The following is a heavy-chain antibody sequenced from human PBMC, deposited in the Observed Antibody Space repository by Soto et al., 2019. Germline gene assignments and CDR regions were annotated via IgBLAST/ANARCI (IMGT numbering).Heavy chain of an antibody. CDR1: GFTFSSYG. D-gene: IGHD3-22*01. V-gene: IGHV3-33*01. J-gene: IGHJ4*02. CDR3: ARDSYDSSGYYPLDY. CDR2: IWSDGSNK. Sequence: GGSLRLSCAASGFTFSSYGMHWVRQAPGKGLEWVAVIWSDGSNKYYADSVKGRFTISRDNSKNTLYLQMNSLRAEDTAVYYCARDSYDSSGYYPLDYWGQGTLVTVSS.